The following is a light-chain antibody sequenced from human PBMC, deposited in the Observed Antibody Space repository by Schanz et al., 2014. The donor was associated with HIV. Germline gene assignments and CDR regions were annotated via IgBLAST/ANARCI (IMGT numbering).Light chain of an antibody. Sequence: DIQMTQSPSTLSASVGDRITITCRASQSISEWLAWYQQKSGQAPNLLISEASTLESGVPSRFSGTGSGTEFTLTISSLHPDDFATYFCLHYNDFTSTFGQGTKLEIK. CDR1: QSISEW. J-gene: IGKJ2*01. V-gene: IGKV1-5*03. CDR3: LHYNDFTST. CDR2: EAS.